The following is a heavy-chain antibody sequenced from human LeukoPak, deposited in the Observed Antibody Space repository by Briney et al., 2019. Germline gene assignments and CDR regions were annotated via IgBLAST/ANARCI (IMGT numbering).Heavy chain of an antibody. V-gene: IGHV3-74*03. CDR2: INPDGSIR. CDR3: AREARVGGALQY. CDR1: GLTFSTYW. D-gene: IGHD1-26*01. Sequence: GGSLRLSCAASGLTFSTYWMHWVRQAPGKGLAWVARINPDGSIRTYVNSVQGRVTISRDTAKDTLFLQMKSLRAEDTAVYYCAREARVGGALQYWGQGTPVTVSS. J-gene: IGHJ4*02.